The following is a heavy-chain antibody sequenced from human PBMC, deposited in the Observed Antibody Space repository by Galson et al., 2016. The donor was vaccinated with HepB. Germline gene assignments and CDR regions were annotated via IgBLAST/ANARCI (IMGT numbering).Heavy chain of an antibody. CDR3: VHGDFWSGGVSVFQR. CDR2: IFCDGDK. D-gene: IGHD3-3*01. V-gene: IGHV2-5*02. CDR1: GFSLSTSGVS. J-gene: IGHJ1*01. Sequence: PALVKPTQTLTLTCTFSGFSLSTSGVSVGWVRQPPGKALEWLGFIFCDGDKRYSPSLQSRLTITKDTSKNQVVLTVTNMDPVDTATYFCVHGDFWSGGVSVFQRWGQGSLVTVSS.